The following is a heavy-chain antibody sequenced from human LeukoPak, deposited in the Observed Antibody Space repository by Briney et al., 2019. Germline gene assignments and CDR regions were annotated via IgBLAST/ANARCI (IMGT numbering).Heavy chain of an antibody. V-gene: IGHV3-30*02. D-gene: IGHD3-22*01. J-gene: IGHJ1*01. Sequence: GGSLRLSCAASGFTFSSYGMHWVRQAPGKGLEWVAFIRFDGSNKYYADSVKGRFTISRDNSKNTLYLQMNSLRAEDTAVYYCASVGAVVVITSYFQHWGQGTLVTVSS. CDR3: ASVGAVVVITSYFQH. CDR2: IRFDGSNK. CDR1: GFTFSSYG.